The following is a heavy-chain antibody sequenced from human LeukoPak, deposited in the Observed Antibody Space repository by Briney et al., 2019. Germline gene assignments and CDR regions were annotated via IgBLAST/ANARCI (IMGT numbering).Heavy chain of an antibody. CDR2: ISGSAGST. D-gene: IGHD3-3*01. V-gene: IGHV3-23*01. CDR1: GFTFSSYA. J-gene: IGHJ3*02. CDR3: AVFGVVTKGAFDI. Sequence: GSLRLSCAASGFTFSSYAMSWVRQAPGKGLEWVSAISGSAGSTYYADSVKGRFTISRDNSKNTLYLQMNSLRAEDTAVYYCAVFGVVTKGAFDIWGQGTMVTVSS.